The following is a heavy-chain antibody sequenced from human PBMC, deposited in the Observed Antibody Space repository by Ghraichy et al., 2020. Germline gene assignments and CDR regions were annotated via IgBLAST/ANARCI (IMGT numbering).Heavy chain of an antibody. V-gene: IGHV3-7*01. CDR2: IKEDGSEK. D-gene: IGHD3-16*01. CDR1: GFTFSRFW. Sequence: GESLNISSAASGFTFSRFWMSWLRQAPGKGLEWVANIKEDGSEKYYVDSVKGRFTISRDNAKNSLYLQMNSLRAEDTAVYYWVIDYVWESYDVDYWGQGTLVTVSS. J-gene: IGHJ4*02. CDR3: VIDYVWESYDVDY.